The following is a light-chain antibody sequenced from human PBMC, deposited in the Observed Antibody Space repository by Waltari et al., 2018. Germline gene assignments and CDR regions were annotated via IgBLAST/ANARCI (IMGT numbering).Light chain of an antibody. CDR1: SSDVGGFNY. V-gene: IGLV2-11*01. CDR2: NVL. J-gene: IGLJ2*01. Sequence: QSALTQPRSVSGSPGQSVTISCTGTSSDVGGFNYVSWYQQHPGKAPKIMIYNVLKRPSGVPDRVAGSKSDNTASLTISGLQAEDEADYYCCSYAGSYTVLFGGGTKLTVL. CDR3: CSYAGSYTVL.